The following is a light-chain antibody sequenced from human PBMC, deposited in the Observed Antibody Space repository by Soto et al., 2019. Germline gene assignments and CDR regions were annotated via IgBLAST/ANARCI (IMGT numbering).Light chain of an antibody. CDR1: QSVSSY. V-gene: IGKV3-11*01. CDR3: QQRSNWPPWT. J-gene: IGKJ1*01. Sequence: EIVLTQSPATLSLSPGERATLSCRASQSVSSYLAWYQQKPGQAPRLLIYDASNRATGIPARFSGSGSATDFTLTISSLEAEDFAVYYCQQRSNWPPWTFGQGTKVEIK. CDR2: DAS.